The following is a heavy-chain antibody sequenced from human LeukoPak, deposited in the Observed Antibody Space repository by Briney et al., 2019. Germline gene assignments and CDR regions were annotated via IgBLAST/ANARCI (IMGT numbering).Heavy chain of an antibody. CDR3: ARDAGDYESSGEEYYFDH. CDR2: INHSGDSS. CDR1: GYSFNRYY. Sequence: ASVKVSCKASGYSFNRYYIHWVRQAPGQGLEWMGIINHSGDSSSSAQKFQGRVTLTRDTSTSTVYMELRSLRSEDTAVYYCARDAGDYESSGEEYYFDHWGQGTLVTVSS. V-gene: IGHV1-46*02. J-gene: IGHJ4*02. D-gene: IGHD3-22*01.